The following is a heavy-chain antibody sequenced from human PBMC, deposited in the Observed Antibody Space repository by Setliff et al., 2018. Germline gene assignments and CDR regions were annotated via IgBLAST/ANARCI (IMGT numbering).Heavy chain of an antibody. J-gene: IGHJ6*02. CDR1: GYTLTELS. Sequence: SVKVSCKVSGYTLTELSMHWVRQAPGQGLEWMGGIIPIFGTANYAQKFQGRVTITADESTSTAYMELSSLRSDDTTVYYCARDLIDPDYGDYLSFYYYGMDVWGQGTTVTVSS. CDR2: IIPIFGTA. V-gene: IGHV1-69*13. CDR3: ARDLIDPDYGDYLSFYYYGMDV. D-gene: IGHD4-17*01.